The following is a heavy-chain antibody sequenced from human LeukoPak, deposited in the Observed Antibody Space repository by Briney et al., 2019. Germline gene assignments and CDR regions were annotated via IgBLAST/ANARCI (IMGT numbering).Heavy chain of an antibody. CDR3: ARVLRYGWFDP. D-gene: IGHD5-18*01. CDR2: IYTSGST. CDR1: GGSISSGSYY. J-gene: IGHJ5*02. Sequence: SETLSLTCTVSGGSISSGSYYWSWIRQPAGKGLEWIGRIYTSGSTNYNPSLKSRVTISVGTSKNQFSLKLSSLTAADTAVYYCARVLRYGWFDPWGQGTLVTVSS. V-gene: IGHV4-61*02.